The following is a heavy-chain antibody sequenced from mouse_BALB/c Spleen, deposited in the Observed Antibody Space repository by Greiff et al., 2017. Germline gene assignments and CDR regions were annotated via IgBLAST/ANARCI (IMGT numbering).Heavy chain of an antibody. CDR1: GFTFSSYT. CDR2: ISNGGGST. V-gene: IGHV5-12-2*01. D-gene: IGHD2-3*01. J-gene: IGHJ4*01. CDR3: ARQNDGNYGAMDD. Sequence: EVKLVESGGGLVQPGGSLKLSCAASGFTFSSYTMSWVRQTPEKRLEWVAYISNGGGSTYYPDTVKGRFTISRDNAKNTLYLQMSSLKSEDTAMYYCARQNDGNYGAMDDWGQGTSVTVSS.